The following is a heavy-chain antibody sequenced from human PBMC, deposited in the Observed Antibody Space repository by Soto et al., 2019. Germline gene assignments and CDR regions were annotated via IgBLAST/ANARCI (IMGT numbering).Heavy chain of an antibody. Sequence: SETLSLTCTVSGGSISSYYGSWIRQPPEKGLEWIGYIYYSGSTNYNPSLKSRVTISVDTSKNQFSLKLSSVTAADTAVYYCARLYYYDSSGYYPFDYWGQGTLVTVS. V-gene: IGHV4-59*01. CDR1: GGSISSYY. D-gene: IGHD3-22*01. CDR2: IYYSGST. J-gene: IGHJ4*02. CDR3: ARLYYYDSSGYYPFDY.